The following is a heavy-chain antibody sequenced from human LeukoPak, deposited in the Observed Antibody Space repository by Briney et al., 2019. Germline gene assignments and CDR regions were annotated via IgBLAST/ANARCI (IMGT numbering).Heavy chain of an antibody. CDR1: GFTFSSYA. CDR3: ARGRGTTKLDYFDY. D-gene: IGHD1-7*01. V-gene: IGHV3-64*01. J-gene: IGHJ4*02. Sequence: GGSLRLSCAASGFTFSSYAMHWVRQAPGKGLEYVSAISSNGGSTYYANSVKGRFTISRDNSKNTLYLQMGSLRADDMAVYYCARGRGTTKLDYFDYWGQGTLVTVSS. CDR2: ISSNGGST.